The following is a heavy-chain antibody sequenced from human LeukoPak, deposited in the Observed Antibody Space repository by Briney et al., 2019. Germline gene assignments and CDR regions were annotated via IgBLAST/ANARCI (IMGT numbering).Heavy chain of an antibody. CDR3: AREGGYSYGYVRPYFDY. V-gene: IGHV3-7*01. J-gene: IGHJ4*02. D-gene: IGHD5-18*01. CDR1: GFTFSSYW. CDR2: IKQDGSEK. Sequence: GGSLRLSCAASGFTFSSYWMSWVGQAPGKGLEWVANIKQDGSEKYYVDSVKGRFTISRDNAKNSLYLQMNSLRAEDTAVYYCAREGGYSYGYVRPYFDYWGQGTLVTVSS.